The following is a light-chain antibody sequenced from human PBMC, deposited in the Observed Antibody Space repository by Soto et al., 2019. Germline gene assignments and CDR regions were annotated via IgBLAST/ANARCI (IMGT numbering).Light chain of an antibody. CDR1: SSNIGAGYD. CDR3: AAWDDSLNGWV. Sequence: QSVLTQPPSVSGAPGQRVTISCTGSSSNIGAGYDVHWYQQLPGTAPKLLIYGNSNRPSGVPDRFSGSKSGTSASLAISGLQSEPEADYYCAAWDDSLNGWVFGGGTKVTVL. V-gene: IGLV1-40*01. J-gene: IGLJ3*02. CDR2: GNS.